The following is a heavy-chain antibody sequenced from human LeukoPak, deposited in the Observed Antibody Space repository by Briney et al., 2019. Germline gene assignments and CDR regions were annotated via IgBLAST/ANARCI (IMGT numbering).Heavy chain of an antibody. CDR1: GYTFTSYG. CDR2: ISAYNGNT. CDR3: ARDPVLYLVAGEYFQH. J-gene: IGHJ1*01. V-gene: IGHV1-18*01. D-gene: IGHD6-19*01. Sequence: VASVKVSCKASGYTFTSYGISWVRQAPGQGLEWMGWISAYNGNTNYAQKLQGRATMTTDTSTSTAYMELRSLRSDDTAVYYCARDPVLYLVAGEYFQHWGQGTLVTVSS.